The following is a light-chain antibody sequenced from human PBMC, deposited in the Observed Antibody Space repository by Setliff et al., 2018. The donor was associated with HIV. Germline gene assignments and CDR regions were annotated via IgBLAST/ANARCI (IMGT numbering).Light chain of an antibody. Sequence: QLVLTQSPSASSSLGASVKLTCTLSSGHSSYDIAWHRQQPEKGPRFLMSLNSNGSHTKGDGIPDRFSGSSSGAERYLTISSLQSEDEADYYCQTWGTGIHYVFGTGTKVTVL. J-gene: IGLJ1*01. V-gene: IGLV4-69*01. CDR2: LNSNGSH. CDR3: QTWGTGIHYV. CDR1: SGHSSYD.